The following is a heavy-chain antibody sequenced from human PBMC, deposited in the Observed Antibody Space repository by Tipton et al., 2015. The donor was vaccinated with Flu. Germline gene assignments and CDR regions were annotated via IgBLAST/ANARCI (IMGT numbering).Heavy chain of an antibody. CDR2: TYYRSKWYN. CDR3: ARDSTLPGIAVAGNFDY. D-gene: IGHD6-19*01. CDR1: GDSVSSNSAA. Sequence: PGLEPSQTLSLTCAISGDSVSSNSAAWNWIRQSPSRGLEWLGRTYYRSKWYNDYAVSVKSRITINPDTSKNQFSLQLNSVTPEDTAVYYCARDSTLPGIAVAGNFDYWGQGTLVTVSS. V-gene: IGHV6-1*01. J-gene: IGHJ4*02.